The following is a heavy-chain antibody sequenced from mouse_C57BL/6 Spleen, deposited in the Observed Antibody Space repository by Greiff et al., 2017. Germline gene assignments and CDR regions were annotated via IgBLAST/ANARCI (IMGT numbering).Heavy chain of an antibody. D-gene: IGHD1-1*02. J-gene: IGHJ4*01. CDR2: IRSKSNNYAT. V-gene: IGHV10-1*01. CDR1: GFSFNTYA. Sequence: EVHLVESGGGLVQPKGSLKLSCAASGFSFNTYAMNWVRQAPGKGLEWVARIRSKSNNYATYYADSVKDRITISRDDSESMLYLQMNNLKTEDTAMYYCVSYGLYAMDYWGQGTSVTVSS. CDR3: VSYGLYAMDY.